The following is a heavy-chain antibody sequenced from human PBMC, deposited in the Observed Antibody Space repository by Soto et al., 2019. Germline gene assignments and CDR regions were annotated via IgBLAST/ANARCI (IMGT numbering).Heavy chain of an antibody. D-gene: IGHD6-13*01. V-gene: IGHV1-3*01. J-gene: IGHJ5*02. CDR2: INAANGDT. CDR1: GYTFPSYV. Sequence: ASVPVSCQASGYTFPSYVIHWVRQAPGKRREGMGWINAANGDTKYSPKFQGRVPIISGTASDTAYLEPSRLSAYGPAVYFRGRRHVSATGIEWFDPWGQGTLVTVSS. CDR3: GRRHVSATGIEWFDP.